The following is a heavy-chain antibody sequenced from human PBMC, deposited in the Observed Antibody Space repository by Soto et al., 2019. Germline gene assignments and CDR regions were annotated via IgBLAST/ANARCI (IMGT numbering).Heavy chain of an antibody. CDR3: AWSGPHAGY. CDR2: ITVYNGNT. Sequence: QVQLVQSGAEVKKPGAAVKVSCKASGYTFTSYAISWVRQAPGQGLEWMGWITVYNGNTNYAQKLQGRLTMTTDTATSTAYNELKSLRTDDTALDYCAWSGPHAGYWGQGTLVTVSS. D-gene: IGHD3-10*01. V-gene: IGHV1-18*01. J-gene: IGHJ4*02. CDR1: GYTFTSYA.